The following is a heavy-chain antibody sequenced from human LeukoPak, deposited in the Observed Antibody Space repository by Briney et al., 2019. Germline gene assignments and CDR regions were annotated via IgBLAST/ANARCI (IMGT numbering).Heavy chain of an antibody. V-gene: IGHV4-38-2*01. Sequence: SETLCLTCAVSGYSISSGYYWGWIRQPPGTGLEWIGSIYHSGSTYYNPSLKSRITISVDTSKNQSSLNLSSVTAADTAVYYCAGMRWYYDFWSGYVDGFDIWGQGTMVTVSS. D-gene: IGHD3-3*01. CDR2: IYHSGST. J-gene: IGHJ3*02. CDR3: AGMRWYYDFWSGYVDGFDI. CDR1: GYSISSGYY.